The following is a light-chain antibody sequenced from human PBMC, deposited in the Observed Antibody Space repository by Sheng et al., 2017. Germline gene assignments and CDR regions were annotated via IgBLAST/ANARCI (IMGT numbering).Light chain of an antibody. V-gene: IGLV3-25*03. CDR3: QSADSSGTYV. Sequence: SYELTQPPSVSVSPGQTARITCSGDALPKQYAYWYQQKPGQAPVLVIYKDSERPSGIPERFSGSSSGTTVTLTISGVQAEDEADYYCQSADSSGTYVFGNWDQGTPS. J-gene: IGLJ1*01. CDR1: ALPKQY. CDR2: KDS.